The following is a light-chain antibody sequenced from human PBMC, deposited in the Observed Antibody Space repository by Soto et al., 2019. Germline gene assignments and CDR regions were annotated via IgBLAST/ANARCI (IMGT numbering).Light chain of an antibody. CDR1: QSISTW. V-gene: IGKV1-5*03. Sequence: DIQMTQSPSTLSASVGDRVTITCRASQSISTWLAWYQQKPGKAPKLLIYKASSLEGGVPSRFSGSGSGTEFNITISILQPDDFATYYCQQSNTYPLTFGGGTTVDIK. CDR3: QQSNTYPLT. J-gene: IGKJ4*01. CDR2: KAS.